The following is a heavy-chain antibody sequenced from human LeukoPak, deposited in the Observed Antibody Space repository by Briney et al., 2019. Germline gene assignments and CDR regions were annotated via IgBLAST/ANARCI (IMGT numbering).Heavy chain of an antibody. V-gene: IGHV1-69*13. CDR3: ARVAAASNNWFDP. Sequence: GASVKVSCKASGGTFSSYAISWVRQAPGQGLEWMGGIIPIFGTANYAQKFQGRVTITADESTSTAYMELSSLGSEDTAVYYCARVAAASNNWFDPWGQGTLVTVSS. CDR2: IIPIFGTA. D-gene: IGHD6-13*01. CDR1: GGTFSSYA. J-gene: IGHJ5*02.